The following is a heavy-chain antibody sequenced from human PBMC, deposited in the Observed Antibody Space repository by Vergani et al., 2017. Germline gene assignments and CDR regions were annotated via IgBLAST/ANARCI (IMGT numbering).Heavy chain of an antibody. Sequence: QVQLQESGPGLVKPSQTLSLTCTVSGGSISSGDYYWSWIRQPPGKGLEWIGYIYYSGSTYYNPSLKSRVTISVDTSKNQFSLKLSSVTAADTAVYYCARVGETADIAAAGPLFDYWGQGTLVTVSS. CDR2: IYYSGST. CDR3: ARVGETADIAAAGPLFDY. J-gene: IGHJ4*02. V-gene: IGHV4-30-4*08. D-gene: IGHD6-13*01. CDR1: GGSISSGDYY.